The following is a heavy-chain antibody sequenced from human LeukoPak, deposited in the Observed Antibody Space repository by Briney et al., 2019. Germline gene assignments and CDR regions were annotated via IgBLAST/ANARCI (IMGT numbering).Heavy chain of an antibody. CDR2: LYSDGNT. CDR1: VCTVITNG. V-gene: IGHV3-53*01. Sequence: GGSLRLSCAASVCTVITNGMTWVRQAPGKGLEWVSVLYSDGNTKYADSVQGRFTISRDNSKNTLYLEMNSLSSEDTAVYYCARGVEPLAANTLAYWGQGTLVTVSS. D-gene: IGHD1-14*01. CDR3: ARGVEPLAANTLAY. J-gene: IGHJ4*02.